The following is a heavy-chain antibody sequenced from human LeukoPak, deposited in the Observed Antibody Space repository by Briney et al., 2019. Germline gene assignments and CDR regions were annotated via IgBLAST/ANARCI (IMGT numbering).Heavy chain of an antibody. CDR1: GFTFSSYS. J-gene: IGHJ4*02. CDR3: ARPRYSSSWYSDY. V-gene: IGHV3-48*01. D-gene: IGHD6-13*01. CDR2: ISSYSSTI. Sequence: PGGSLRLSCAASGFTFSSYSMIWVRQAPGKGLEWVSYISSYSSTIYYADSVKGRFTISRDDAKNSLYLQMNSLGAEDTAVYYCARPRYSSSWYSDYWGQGTLVTVSS.